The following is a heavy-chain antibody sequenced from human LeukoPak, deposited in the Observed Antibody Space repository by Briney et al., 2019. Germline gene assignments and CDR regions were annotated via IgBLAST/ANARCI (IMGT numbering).Heavy chain of an antibody. CDR3: ARDNWNYGSSMDV. CDR2: ISYDGSDK. V-gene: IGHV3-30*09. J-gene: IGHJ6*02. CDR1: GFTFSGYP. D-gene: IGHD1-7*01. Sequence: PGGSLRLSCAASGFTFSGYPIHWVRQAPGKGLEWVAVISYDGSDKYYADSVKGRFAISRDNSKNTLYLQMNSLRAEDTAVYYCARDNWNYGSSMDVWGQGTTVTVSS.